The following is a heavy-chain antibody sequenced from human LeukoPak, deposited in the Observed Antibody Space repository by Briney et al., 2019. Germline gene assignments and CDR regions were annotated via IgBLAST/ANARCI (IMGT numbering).Heavy chain of an antibody. CDR2: ISSNGGST. D-gene: IGHD5-18*01. CDR1: GFTFSSHA. J-gene: IGHJ4*02. V-gene: IGHV3-64*01. CDR3: ASGVYSSSSRDY. Sequence: GGSLRLSCAASGFTFSSHAMHWVRQAPGKGLEYVSAISSNGGSTYYANSVKGRFTISRDNAKNSLYLQMNSLRAEDTALYYCASGVYSSSSRDYWGQGTLVTVSS.